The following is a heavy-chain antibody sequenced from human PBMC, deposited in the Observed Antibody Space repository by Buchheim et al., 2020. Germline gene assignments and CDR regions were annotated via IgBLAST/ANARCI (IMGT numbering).Heavy chain of an antibody. V-gene: IGHV3-23*01. J-gene: IGHJ4*02. CDR2: IGGSGGRT. D-gene: IGHD3-3*01. CDR3: AKDSDDSALSDY. CDR1: GFTFSSYA. Sequence: EVQLLESGGGLVQPGGSLRLSCAASGFTFSSYAMSWVRQAPGKGLEWVSAIGGSGGRTDYADSVKGRFTISRDNSKSTLYLQMNSVRVEDTAIYYCAKDSDDSALSDYWGQGTL.